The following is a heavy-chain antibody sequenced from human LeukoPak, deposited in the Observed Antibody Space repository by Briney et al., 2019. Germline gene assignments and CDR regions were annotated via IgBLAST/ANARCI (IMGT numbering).Heavy chain of an antibody. J-gene: IGHJ4*02. CDR3: ARGGITMVRGVIVDY. D-gene: IGHD3-10*01. CDR1: GGSFSGYY. V-gene: IGHV4-34*01. Sequence: SETLSLTCAVYGGSFSGYYWSWIRQPPGKGLEWIGQVNHSGSTNYNPSLKSRVTISVDTSKNQFSLKLSSVTAADTAVYYCARGGITMVRGVIVDYWGQGTLVTVSS. CDR2: VNHSGST.